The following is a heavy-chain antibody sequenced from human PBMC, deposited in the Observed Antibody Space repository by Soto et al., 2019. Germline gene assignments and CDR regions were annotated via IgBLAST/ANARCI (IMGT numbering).Heavy chain of an antibody. Sequence: SEPLSLTCNVSGGFINGDYWSWIRQPPGKGLEYIGYIYYTGRANYNPSLTSRVTMSVDTSKNQFSLKLSSVTAADTAVYYCARGPYGDFYSLDCWGQGTLVTIS. CDR1: GGFINGDY. D-gene: IGHD4-17*01. J-gene: IGHJ4*02. CDR3: ARGPYGDFYSLDC. CDR2: IYYTGRA. V-gene: IGHV4-59*01.